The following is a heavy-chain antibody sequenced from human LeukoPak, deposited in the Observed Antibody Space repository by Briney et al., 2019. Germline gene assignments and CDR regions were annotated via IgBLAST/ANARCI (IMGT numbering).Heavy chain of an antibody. CDR2: IRYDGTNK. CDR3: ATFPYYFDSSGSYYFDF. J-gene: IGHJ4*02. D-gene: IGHD3-22*01. Sequence: GGSLRLSCAASGFTFSNYGMHWVRQAPGKGLEWVAFIRYDGTNKYYADSVKGRFTISRDNSKNTLYLQMNSLRAEDTAVFYCATFPYYFDSSGSYYFDFWGQGTLATVSS. V-gene: IGHV3-30*02. CDR1: GFTFSNYG.